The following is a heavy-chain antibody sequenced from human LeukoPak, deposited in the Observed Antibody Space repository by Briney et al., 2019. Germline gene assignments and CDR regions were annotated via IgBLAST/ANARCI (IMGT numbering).Heavy chain of an antibody. V-gene: IGHV3-53*01. CDR2: IYSGGST. J-gene: IGHJ4*02. CDR3: ARVYLSQQLVPGLDY. CDR1: GCTVSSNY. D-gene: IGHD6-13*01. Sequence: PGGSLRLSCAASGCTVSSNYMSWVRKAPGKGLEWVSVIYSGGSTYYADSVKGRFTISRDNSKNTLYLQMNSLRAEDTALYYCARVYLSQQLVPGLDYWGQGTLVTVSS.